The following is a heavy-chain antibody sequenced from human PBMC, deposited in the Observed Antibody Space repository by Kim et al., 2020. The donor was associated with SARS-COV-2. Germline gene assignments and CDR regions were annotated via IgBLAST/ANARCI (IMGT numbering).Heavy chain of an antibody. CDR3: ARGPGSGSADAFDI. J-gene: IGHJ3*02. V-gene: IGHV4-30-2*01. CDR2: IYYSGST. Sequence: SETLSLTCAVSGVSISSGGYSWSWIRQPPGKGLEWIGYIYYSGSTYYNPSLKSRVTISVDRSKNQFSLKVSSVTAADTAVYYCARGPGSGSADAFDIWGQGTVVTVSS. CDR1: GVSISSGGYS. D-gene: IGHD3-10*01.